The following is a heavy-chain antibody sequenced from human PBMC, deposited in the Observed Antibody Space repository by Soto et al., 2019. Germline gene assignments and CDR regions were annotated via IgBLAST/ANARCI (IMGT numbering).Heavy chain of an antibody. Sequence: QVTLKESGPVLVKPTETLTLTCTVSGFSLSNGRMGVSWIRQPPGKPLEWLAHFFSDVERSYSASMQSRLTLSTDPPGSQVVLNLTNLDPVDTATYYCARMDGDYNFYALDVWGQGTTVTVSS. J-gene: IGHJ6*02. V-gene: IGHV2-26*01. CDR2: FFSDVER. D-gene: IGHD4-17*01. CDR3: ARMDGDYNFYALDV. CDR1: GFSLSNGRMG.